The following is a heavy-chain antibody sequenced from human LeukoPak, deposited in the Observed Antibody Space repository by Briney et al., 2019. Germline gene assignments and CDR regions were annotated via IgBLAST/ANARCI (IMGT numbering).Heavy chain of an antibody. Sequence: GGSLRLSCAASGFTFSNYWMSWVRQAPGKGLEWVANIKQDGSEKYYVGSVKGRFTISRDNAKNSLYLQMNSLRAEDTAVYYCAKISRTPSDYWGQGTLVTVSS. CDR2: IKQDGSEK. CDR3: AKISRTPSDY. V-gene: IGHV3-7*03. CDR1: GFTFSNYW. J-gene: IGHJ4*02.